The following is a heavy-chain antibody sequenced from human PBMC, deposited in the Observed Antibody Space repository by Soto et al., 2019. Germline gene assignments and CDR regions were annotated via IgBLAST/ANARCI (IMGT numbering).Heavy chain of an antibody. Sequence: GGSLRLTCAASGFALSSYALHWVRRAPGKGLESASAIGTGGDTYYADSVMGRFTISRDNAKKSLYLHMNSLIAEDMAVYYCARVIRYSSSWYPGPYYYYGMDVWGQGTTVTVSS. CDR3: ARVIRYSSSWYPGPYYYYGMDV. CDR2: IGTGGDT. J-gene: IGHJ6*02. V-gene: IGHV3-13*01. CDR1: GFALSSYA. D-gene: IGHD6-13*01.